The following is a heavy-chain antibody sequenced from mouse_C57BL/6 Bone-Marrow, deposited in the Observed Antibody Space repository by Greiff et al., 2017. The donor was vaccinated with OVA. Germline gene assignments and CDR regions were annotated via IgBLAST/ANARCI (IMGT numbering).Heavy chain of an antibody. CDR1: GYTFTDYN. J-gene: IGHJ2*01. Sequence: EVQLQESGPELVKPGASVKIPCKASGYTFTDYNMDWVKQSHGKSLEWIGDINPNNGGTIYNQKFKGKATLTVDKSSSTAYMELRSLTSEDTAVYYCARAGYRYDDYGDYFDYWGQGTTLTVSS. CDR3: ARAGYRYDDYGDYFDY. D-gene: IGHD2-3*01. CDR2: INPNNGGT. V-gene: IGHV1-18*01.